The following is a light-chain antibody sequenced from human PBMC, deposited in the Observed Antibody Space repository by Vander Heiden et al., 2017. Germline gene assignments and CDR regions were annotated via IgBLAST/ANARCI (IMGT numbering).Light chain of an antibody. CDR3: QQDGSSPLT. Sequence: EIVLTQSPGTLSLSPGEGATLSCRASQSVSNSFLAWYQQKPGQAPRLLIYEASSRASGIPDRFSGSGSGKDFTLTISRLEPEDFAMYYCQQDGSSPLTFGQGMKVEIK. J-gene: IGKJ1*01. CDR1: QSVSNSF. CDR2: EAS. V-gene: IGKV3-20*01.